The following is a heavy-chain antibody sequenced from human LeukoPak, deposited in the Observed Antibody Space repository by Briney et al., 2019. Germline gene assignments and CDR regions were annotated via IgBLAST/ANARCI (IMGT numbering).Heavy chain of an antibody. J-gene: IGHJ4*02. D-gene: IGHD5-24*01. CDR3: ARRKSGDGYNQAIDY. CDR2: IIPIFGTA. Sequence: SVKVSCKASGGTFSSYAISWVRQAPGQGLKWMGGIIPIFGTANYAQKFQGRVTITADESTSTAYMELSSLRSEDTAVYYCARRKSGDGYNQAIDYWGQGTLVTVSS. V-gene: IGHV1-69*13. CDR1: GGTFSSYA.